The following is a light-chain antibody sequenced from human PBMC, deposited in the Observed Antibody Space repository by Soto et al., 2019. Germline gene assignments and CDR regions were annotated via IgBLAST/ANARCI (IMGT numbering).Light chain of an antibody. CDR2: EVS. J-gene: IGLJ1*01. CDR3: SSYTSSSTV. Sequence: QSVLTQPASVSGSPGQSITISCTGTSSDVGGYNYVSWYQQHPGKAPKLMIYEVSNRPSGVSNRFSGSKSGNTASLTISGLQAEDEADYYCSSYTSSSTVFGTGTKVSGL. V-gene: IGLV2-14*01. CDR1: SSDVGGYNY.